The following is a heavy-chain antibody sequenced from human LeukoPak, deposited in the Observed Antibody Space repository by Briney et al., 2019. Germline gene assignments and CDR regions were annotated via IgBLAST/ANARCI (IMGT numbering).Heavy chain of an antibody. CDR2: INPSGGST. CDR3: ARDRGYYDSSGYYPDY. D-gene: IGHD3-22*01. V-gene: IGHV1-46*01. CDR1: GYTVTSYY. Sequence: ASVKVSCKSSGYTVTSYYMHWVRQAPGQGLEWMGIINPSGGSTSYAQKFQGRVTMTRDTSTSTVYMELSSLRSEDTAVYYCARDRGYYDSSGYYPDYWGQGTLVTVSS. J-gene: IGHJ4*02.